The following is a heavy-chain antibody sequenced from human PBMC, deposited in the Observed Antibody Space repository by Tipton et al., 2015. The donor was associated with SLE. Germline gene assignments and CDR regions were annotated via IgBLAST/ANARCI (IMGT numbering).Heavy chain of an antibody. J-gene: IGHJ4*02. CDR2: ISTYTGNT. D-gene: IGHD4-11*01. V-gene: IGHV1-18*01. Sequence: QSGAEVKKPGASVKVSCKASGYTFTSYGISWVRQAPGQGLEWMGWISTYTGNTHYAQNLQGRVTMTTYTSTSTAYMELRSLRSDDTAVYYCAKGAGLDYTNSYFDDWGQGTLVTVSS. CDR3: AKGAGLDYTNSYFDD. CDR1: GYTFTSYG.